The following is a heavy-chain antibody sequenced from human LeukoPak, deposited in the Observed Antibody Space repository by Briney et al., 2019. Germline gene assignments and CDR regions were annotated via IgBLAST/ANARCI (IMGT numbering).Heavy chain of an antibody. CDR2: INHSGST. V-gene: IGHV4-34*01. J-gene: IGHJ4*02. D-gene: IGHD3-22*01. Sequence: GSLRLSCAASGFTFSSYSMNWVRQAPGKGLEWIGEINHSGSTNYNPSLKSRVTISVDTSKNQFSLKLSSVTAADTAVYYCARGDQTYYYDSSGYFRRPFDYWGQGTLVTVSS. CDR3: ARGDQTYYYDSSGYFRRPFDY. CDR1: GFTFSSYS.